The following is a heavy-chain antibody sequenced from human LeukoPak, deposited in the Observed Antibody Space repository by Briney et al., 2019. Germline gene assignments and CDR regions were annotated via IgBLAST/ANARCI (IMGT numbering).Heavy chain of an antibody. D-gene: IGHD2-15*01. Sequence: PGGSLRLSCAASGLTFSGSAMHWVRQASGKGLEWVGRIRSKANSYATAYAASVKGRFTISRDDSKNTAYLQMNSLKTEDTAVYYCTTQVVVDYWGQGTLVTVSS. CDR2: IRSKANSYAT. V-gene: IGHV3-73*01. CDR1: GLTFSGSA. CDR3: TTQVVVDY. J-gene: IGHJ4*02.